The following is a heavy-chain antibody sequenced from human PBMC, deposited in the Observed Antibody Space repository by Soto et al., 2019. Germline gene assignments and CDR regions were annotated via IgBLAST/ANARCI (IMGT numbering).Heavy chain of an antibody. CDR3: ARYCSGGSCYSGHDAFDI. V-gene: IGHV1-18*01. CDR2: ISAYNGNT. D-gene: IGHD2-15*01. Sequence: ASVKVSCKASGYTFTSYGISWVRQAPGQGLEWMGWISAYNGNTNYAQKLQGRVTMTTDTSTSTAYMELRSLRSDDTAVYYCARYCSGGSCYSGHDAFDIWGQGAMVTVPS. J-gene: IGHJ3*02. CDR1: GYTFTSYG.